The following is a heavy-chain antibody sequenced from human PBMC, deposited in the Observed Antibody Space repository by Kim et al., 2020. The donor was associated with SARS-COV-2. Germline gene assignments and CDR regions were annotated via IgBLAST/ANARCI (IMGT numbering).Heavy chain of an antibody. J-gene: IGHJ4*02. V-gene: IGHV4-39*07. Sequence: LTSRVTVSVDTSKNQFSLRLSTVTAADTAVYYCARKLESSGWYKGYFDYWGQGTLVTVSS. CDR3: ARKLESSGWYKGYFDY. D-gene: IGHD6-19*01.